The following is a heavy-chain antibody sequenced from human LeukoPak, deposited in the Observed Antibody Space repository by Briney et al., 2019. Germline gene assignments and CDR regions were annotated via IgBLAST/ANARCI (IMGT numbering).Heavy chain of an antibody. Sequence: GGSLRLSCAASGFTFSSYAMSWVRQAAGKGLEWVSALSGSGGNTYYADSVKGRFTISRDNSKNTLYLQMYSLRAEDTAVYYCAKVEGASKASVYWGQGALVTVSS. V-gene: IGHV3-23*01. CDR1: GFTFSSYA. CDR2: LSGSGGNT. D-gene: IGHD1-1*01. CDR3: AKVEGASKASVY. J-gene: IGHJ4*02.